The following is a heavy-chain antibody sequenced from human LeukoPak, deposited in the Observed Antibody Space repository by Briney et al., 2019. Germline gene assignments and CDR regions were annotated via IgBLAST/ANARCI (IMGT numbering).Heavy chain of an antibody. D-gene: IGHD5-18*01. V-gene: IGHV3-74*01. Sequence: GGSLRLSCAASGFTFSIYWMHWVRQAPGKGLVWVSLINRGGSSTSYADSVKGRFTISRDNAKNTVYMQMNSLRAEDTAVYYCAREDEYTYGYFDYWGQGTLVTVSS. CDR2: INRGGSST. CDR3: AREDEYTYGYFDY. CDR1: GFTFSIYW. J-gene: IGHJ4*02.